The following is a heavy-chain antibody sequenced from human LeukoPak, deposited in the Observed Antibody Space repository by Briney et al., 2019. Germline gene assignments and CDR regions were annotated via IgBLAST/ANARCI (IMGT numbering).Heavy chain of an antibody. V-gene: IGHV3-23*01. CDR1: GLTFSSYA. CDR2: ISGSGGST. D-gene: IGHD2-21*02. Sequence: GGSLRLSCAASGLTFSSYAMSWVRQAPGKGLEWVSAISGSGGSTSYADSVKGRFTISRDNSKNTLYLQMNSLRAEDTAVYYCAKDFTVVVTAIVDYWGQGTLVTVSS. J-gene: IGHJ4*02. CDR3: AKDFTVVVTAIVDY.